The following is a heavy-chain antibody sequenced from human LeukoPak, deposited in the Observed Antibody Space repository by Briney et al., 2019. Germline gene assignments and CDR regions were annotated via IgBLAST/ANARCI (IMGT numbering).Heavy chain of an antibody. D-gene: IGHD5/OR15-5a*01. Sequence: GGSLRLSCAASGFTFREYYMTWFRQSPGEGLEWISYIGSSDTTTYYADSVKGRFTISRDNAKNSVYLQMNSLRVEDTAVYYCARERSGVWTSDYWGLGSLVTVSS. CDR3: ARERSGVWTSDY. CDR1: GFTFREYY. J-gene: IGHJ4*02. CDR2: IGSSDTTT. V-gene: IGHV3-11*01.